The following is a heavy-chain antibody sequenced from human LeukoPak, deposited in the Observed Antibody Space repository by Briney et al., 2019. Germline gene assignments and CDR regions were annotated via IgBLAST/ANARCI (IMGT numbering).Heavy chain of an antibody. Sequence: NPSETLSLTCTVSGGSISSYYWSWIRQPAGKGLEWIGRIYTSGSTNYNPSLKSRVTMSVDTSKNQFSLKLSSVTAADTAVYYCARGSPVTATAHLGFDIWGQGTMVTVSS. CDR1: GGSISSYY. CDR3: ARGSPVTATAHLGFDI. V-gene: IGHV4-4*07. D-gene: IGHD2-21*02. J-gene: IGHJ3*02. CDR2: IYTSGST.